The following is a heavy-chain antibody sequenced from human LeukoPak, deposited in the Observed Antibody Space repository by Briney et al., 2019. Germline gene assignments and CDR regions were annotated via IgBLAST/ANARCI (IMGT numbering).Heavy chain of an antibody. Sequence: SETLSLTCTVSGDSISSDDYYWNWIRQPPGKGLEWIGYIYYSGSTYYNPSLKSRVTISLDTSKNQFSLKLNSVTAADTAVYYCVREILYCSGGSCYRGPFDNWGQGTLVTVSA. V-gene: IGHV4-30-4*08. CDR1: GDSISSDDYY. J-gene: IGHJ4*02. D-gene: IGHD2-15*01. CDR3: VREILYCSGGSCYRGPFDN. CDR2: IYYSGST.